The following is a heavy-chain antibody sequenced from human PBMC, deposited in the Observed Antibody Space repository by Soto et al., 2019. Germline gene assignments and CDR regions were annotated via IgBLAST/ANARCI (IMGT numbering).Heavy chain of an antibody. Sequence: GGSLRLSCADSRFTFESYAMHWVRQAPGKGLEWVANIKQDGSEKYYVDSVKGRFTISRDNAKNSLYLQMNSLRAEDTAVHYCARDRKSYYWGQGTLVTVSS. CDR2: IKQDGSEK. CDR3: ARDRKSYY. V-gene: IGHV3-7*01. CDR1: RFTFESYA. D-gene: IGHD3-10*01. J-gene: IGHJ4*02.